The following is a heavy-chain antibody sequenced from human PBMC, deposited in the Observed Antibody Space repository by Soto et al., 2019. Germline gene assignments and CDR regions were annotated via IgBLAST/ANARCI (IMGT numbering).Heavy chain of an antibody. CDR1: GYTFTSYA. D-gene: IGHD6-13*01. CDR3: ALLGNSIAAADY. Sequence: QVQLVQSGAEVKKPGASVKVSCKASGYTFTSYAMHWVRQAPGQRLEWMGWINAGNGNTKYSQKFQGRVTITRDTSASTAYMELSSLRSEDTAVYYCALLGNSIAAADYWGQGTLVTVSS. CDR2: INAGNGNT. J-gene: IGHJ4*02. V-gene: IGHV1-3*01.